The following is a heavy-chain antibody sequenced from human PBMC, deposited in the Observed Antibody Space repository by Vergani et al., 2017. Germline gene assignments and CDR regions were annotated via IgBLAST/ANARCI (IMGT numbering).Heavy chain of an antibody. Sequence: QVQLQESGPGLVKPSETLSLTCTVSGGSISSYYWSWIRQPAGKGLEGIGRIYTSGSTNYNPSLKSRVTMSVDTSKNQFSLKLSSVTAADTAVYYCARVKRPGIAVAGTSYYYYYMDVWGKGTTVTVSS. V-gene: IGHV4-4*07. CDR3: ARVKRPGIAVAGTSYYYYYMDV. CDR2: IYTSGST. D-gene: IGHD6-19*01. CDR1: GGSISSYY. J-gene: IGHJ6*03.